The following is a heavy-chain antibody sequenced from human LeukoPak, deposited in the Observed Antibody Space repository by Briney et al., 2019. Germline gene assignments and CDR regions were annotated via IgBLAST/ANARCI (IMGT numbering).Heavy chain of an antibody. CDR3: ARDYRYMDV. V-gene: IGHV3-66*02. D-gene: IGHD3-10*01. CDR1: GFTISSNY. CDR2: IYSGGST. J-gene: IGHJ6*03. Sequence: GGSLRLSCAASGFTISSNYMSWVRQAPGKGLEWVSIIYSGGSTYYADSVKGRFIVSRDSSENTLYLQVNSLRPEDTAVYFCARDYRYMDVWGKGTTVTVSS.